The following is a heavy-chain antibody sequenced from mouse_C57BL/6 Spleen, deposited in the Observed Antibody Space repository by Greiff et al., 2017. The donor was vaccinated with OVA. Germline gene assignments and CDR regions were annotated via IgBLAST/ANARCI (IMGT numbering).Heavy chain of an antibody. Sequence: EVKVVESGGGLVKPGGSLKLSCAASGFTFSSYAMSWVRQTPEKRLEWVATISDGGSYTYYPDNVKGRFTISRDNAKNNLYLQMSHLKSEDTAMYYCARYDYDDGFDYWGQGTTLTVSS. D-gene: IGHD2-4*01. CDR1: GFTFSSYA. J-gene: IGHJ2*01. CDR3: ARYDYDDGFDY. CDR2: ISDGGSYT. V-gene: IGHV5-4*03.